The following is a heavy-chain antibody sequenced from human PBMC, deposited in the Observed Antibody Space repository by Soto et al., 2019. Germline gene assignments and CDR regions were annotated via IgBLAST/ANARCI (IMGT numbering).Heavy chain of an antibody. CDR3: ASNRDGYNYDYYYGMDV. Sequence: QVQLQESGPGLVKPSETLSLTCTVSGGSVSSGSYYWSWIRQPPGKGLEWIGYIYYSGSTNYNPSLKSRVTISVDTSKNQFSLKLSSVTAADTAVYYCASNRDGYNYDYYYGMDVWGQGTTVTVSS. CDR1: GGSVSSGSYY. J-gene: IGHJ6*02. CDR2: IYYSGST. D-gene: IGHD5-12*01. V-gene: IGHV4-61*01.